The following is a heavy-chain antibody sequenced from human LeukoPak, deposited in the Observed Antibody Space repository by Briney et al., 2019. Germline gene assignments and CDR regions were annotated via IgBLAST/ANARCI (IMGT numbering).Heavy chain of an antibody. CDR1: AFIFSSYG. J-gene: IGHJ3*02. D-gene: IGHD2-21*01. CDR3: AKMKLLFNDAFDI. Sequence: PGGSLRLSCAASAFIFSSYGMHWVRQAPGKGLEWVAAISDDGGKTYYADSVKGRLAISRDNSKNTLFLQMHSPRVEDTAVYFCAKMKLLFNDAFDIWGQGTVVTVSS. CDR2: ISDDGGKT. V-gene: IGHV3-30*18.